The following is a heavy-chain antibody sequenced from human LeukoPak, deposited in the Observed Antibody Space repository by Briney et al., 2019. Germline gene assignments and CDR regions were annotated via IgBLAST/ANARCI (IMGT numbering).Heavy chain of an antibody. D-gene: IGHD1-7*01. J-gene: IGHJ6*03. CDR1: GFTFSSYA. Sequence: GGSLRLSCTASGFTFSSYAMSWVRQAPGKGLEWVSAISGSGGSTYYADSVKGRFTISRDNAKNTLYLQMNSLRAEDTAVYYCAKRRGLELLYYYYMDVWGKGTTVTVSS. V-gene: IGHV3-23*01. CDR3: AKRRGLELLYYYYMDV. CDR2: ISGSGGST.